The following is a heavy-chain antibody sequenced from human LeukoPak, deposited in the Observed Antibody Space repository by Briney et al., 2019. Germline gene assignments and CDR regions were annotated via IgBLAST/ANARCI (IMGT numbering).Heavy chain of an antibody. Sequence: GGSLRLSCAASGFTLRNYAMTWVRQAPGKGLEWVSGIRNNGDSTDYSDSVKGRFTISRDNSKNTLYLQMNSLRAEDTAVYYCARDMPRNSYCSSTSCYNRRFDYWGQGTLVTVSS. V-gene: IGHV3-23*01. CDR2: IRNNGDST. D-gene: IGHD2-2*02. J-gene: IGHJ4*02. CDR1: GFTLRNYA. CDR3: ARDMPRNSYCSSTSCYNRRFDY.